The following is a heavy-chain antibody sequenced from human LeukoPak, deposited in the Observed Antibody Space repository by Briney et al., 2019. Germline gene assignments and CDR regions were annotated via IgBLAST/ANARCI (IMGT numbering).Heavy chain of an antibody. CDR1: GGSISNKY. Sequence: SETLSLTCTVSGGSISNKYWSWIRQPPGKGLEWIGYIYYSGSTNYNPSLKSRVTILVDTSKNQFSLKLSSVTAADTAVYYCARLKGSTRGYCSSTSCYRYYFYYYYMDVWGKGTTVTISS. CDR2: IYYSGST. J-gene: IGHJ6*03. V-gene: IGHV4-59*01. CDR3: ARLKGSTRGYCSSTSCYRYYFYYYYMDV. D-gene: IGHD2-2*01.